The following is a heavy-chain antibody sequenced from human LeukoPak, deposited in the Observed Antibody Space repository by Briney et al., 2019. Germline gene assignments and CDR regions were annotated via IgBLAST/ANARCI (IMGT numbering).Heavy chain of an antibody. CDR2: INHSGST. CDR3: ARGLGKVAAAGGNFDY. D-gene: IGHD6-13*01. Sequence: SETLFLTCAVYGGSFSGYYWSWIRQPPGKGLEWIGEINHSGSTNYNPSLKSRVTISVDTSKNQFSLKLSSVTAADTAVYYCARGLGKVAAAGGNFDYWGQGTLVTVSS. V-gene: IGHV4-34*01. J-gene: IGHJ4*02. CDR1: GGSFSGYY.